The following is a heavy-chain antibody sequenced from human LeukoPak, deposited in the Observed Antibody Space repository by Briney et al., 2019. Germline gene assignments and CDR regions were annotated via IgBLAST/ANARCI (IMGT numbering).Heavy chain of an antibody. V-gene: IGHV1-2*06. CDR1: GYTFTAYY. D-gene: IGHD1-26*01. J-gene: IGHJ4*02. Sequence: ASVKVSCKASGYTFTAYYIHWVRRAPGQGLEWMGRINPNSGDTDYAQESQGRVTMTRDTSITTAQMELTRLRSDDTAVYYCARDLASTPYWELDYWGQGTLLTVSS. CDR2: INPNSGDT. CDR3: ARDLASTPYWELDY.